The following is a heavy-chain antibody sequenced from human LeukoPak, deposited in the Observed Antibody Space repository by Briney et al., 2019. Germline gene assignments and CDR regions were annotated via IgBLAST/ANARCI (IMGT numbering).Heavy chain of an antibody. Sequence: QPGGSLRPSCAASGFTFSSYAMSWVRQAPGKGPEWVSAISGSGGSTYYADSVKGRFTISRDNSKNTLYLQMNSLRAEDTAVYYCAKDSEAWQWLVLNYWGQGTLVTVSS. CDR2: ISGSGGST. J-gene: IGHJ4*02. CDR1: GFTFSSYA. V-gene: IGHV3-23*01. D-gene: IGHD6-19*01. CDR3: AKDSEAWQWLVLNY.